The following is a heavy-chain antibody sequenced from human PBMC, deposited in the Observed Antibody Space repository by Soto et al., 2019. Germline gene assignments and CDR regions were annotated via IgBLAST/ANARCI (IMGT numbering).Heavy chain of an antibody. CDR2: MNPTTGNT. CDR3: ARALRDCSSGSCHYSFDN. CDR1: GYTFANYD. J-gene: IGHJ4*02. V-gene: IGHV1-8*01. D-gene: IGHD2-15*01. Sequence: QVQLAQSGAEVKKPGASVKVCCKASGYTFANYDINWVRQATGQGLEWMGWMNPTTGNTGYAQKFQGRVIMTRNTSIRTAYMELTSLRSEDTAVYYCARALRDCSSGSCHYSFDNWGQGTLVTVSS.